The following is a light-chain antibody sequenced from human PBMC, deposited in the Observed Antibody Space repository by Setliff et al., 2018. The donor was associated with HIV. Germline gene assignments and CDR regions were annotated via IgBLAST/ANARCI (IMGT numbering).Light chain of an antibody. V-gene: IGLV2-23*02. J-gene: IGLJ2*01. Sequence: QSALTQPASVSGSPGQPITISCTGTSSDVGSYNLVSWYQHHPGKAPKLMIYDVRKRPSGASDRFSGSKSDNTASLTISGLQAEDEAHYYCCSYAGSGTVIFGGGTKVTVL. CDR1: SSDVGSYNL. CDR3: CSYAGSGTVI. CDR2: DVR.